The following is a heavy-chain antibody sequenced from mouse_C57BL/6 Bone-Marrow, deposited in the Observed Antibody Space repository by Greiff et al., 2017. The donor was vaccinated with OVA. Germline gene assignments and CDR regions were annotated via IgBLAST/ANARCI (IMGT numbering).Heavy chain of an antibody. J-gene: IGHJ4*01. Sequence: QVQLQQPGAELVKPGASVKMSCKASGYTFTSYWITWVKQRPGQGLEWIGDIYPGSGSTNYNEKFKSKATLTVDTSSSTAYMQLSSLTSEDSAVYYGARGDLPVVATDYAMDYWGQGTSVTVSS. V-gene: IGHV1-55*01. CDR1: GYTFTSYW. D-gene: IGHD1-1*01. CDR3: ARGDLPVVATDYAMDY. CDR2: IYPGSGST.